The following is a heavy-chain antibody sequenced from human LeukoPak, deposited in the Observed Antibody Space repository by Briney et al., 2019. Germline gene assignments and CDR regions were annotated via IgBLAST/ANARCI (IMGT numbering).Heavy chain of an antibody. CDR3: AKDDTLGSYSH. CDR1: GFTFSSYA. J-gene: IGHJ4*02. CDR2: ISGSGGST. V-gene: IGHV3-23*01. Sequence: GGSLRLSCAASGFTFSSYAMSWVRQAPGKGLERVSAISGSGGSTYYADSVKGRFTISRDNSKNTLYLQMNSLRAEDTAVYYCAKDDTLGSYSHWGQGTLVTVSS. D-gene: IGHD1-26*01.